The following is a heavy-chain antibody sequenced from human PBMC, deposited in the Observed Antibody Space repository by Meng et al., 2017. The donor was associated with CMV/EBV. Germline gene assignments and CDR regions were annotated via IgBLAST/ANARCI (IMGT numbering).Heavy chain of an antibody. CDR3: ARDRGEYSSSDGYYYYGMDV. CDR1: GFTFSSYS. CDR2: ISSSSSTI. V-gene: IGHV3-48*04. J-gene: IGHJ6*02. Sequence: GESLKISCAASGFTFSSYSMNWVRQAPGKGLEWVSYISSSSSTIYYADSVKGRFTISRGNAKNSLYLQMNSLRAEDTAVYYCARDRGEYSSSDGYYYYGMDVWGQGTTVTVSS. D-gene: IGHD6-6*01.